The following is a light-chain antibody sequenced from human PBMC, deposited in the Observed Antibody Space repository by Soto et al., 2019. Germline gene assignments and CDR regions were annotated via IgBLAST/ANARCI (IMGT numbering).Light chain of an antibody. Sequence: QSALTQPASVSGSPGQSITISCTGTSSDVGGYNSVSWYQQHPGKAPKLMIFEVSNRPSGVSNRFSGSKSGNTASLTIAGLQAEDEADYYCSSYTSSDTQVFGGGTKLTVL. CDR3: SSYTSSDTQV. V-gene: IGLV2-14*01. CDR2: EVS. CDR1: SSDVGGYNS. J-gene: IGLJ3*02.